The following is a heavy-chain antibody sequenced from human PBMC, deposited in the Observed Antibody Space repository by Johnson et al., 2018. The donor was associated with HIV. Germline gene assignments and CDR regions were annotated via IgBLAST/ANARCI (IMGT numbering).Heavy chain of an antibody. CDR2: INWNGGST. Sequence: VQLVESGGGVVRPGGSLRLSCAASGFTFDDYGMSWVRQAPGKGLAWVSGINWNGGSTGYADSVKGRFTISRDNAKNSLYLQMNSLKAEDTAFYYCAKDIEPGGGNFLVGTFHIWGQGTMVTVSS. CDR1: GFTFDDYG. J-gene: IGHJ3*02. V-gene: IGHV3-20*04. D-gene: IGHD6-19*01. CDR3: AKDIEPGGGNFLVGTFHI.